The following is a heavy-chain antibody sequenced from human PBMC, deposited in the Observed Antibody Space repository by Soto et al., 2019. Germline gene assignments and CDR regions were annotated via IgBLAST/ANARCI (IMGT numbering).Heavy chain of an antibody. CDR3: ARGDSSSSLFGSFGGGMDV. J-gene: IGHJ6*02. CDR2: IIPIFGTA. Sequence: QVQLVQSGAEVKKPGSSVKVSCKASGGTFSSYAISWVRQAPGQGLEWMGGIIPIFGTANYAQKFQGRVTITADESTSTAYMELSSLRSEVTAVYYCARGDSSSSLFGSFGGGMDVWGQGTTVTVSS. CDR1: GGTFSSYA. V-gene: IGHV1-69*01. D-gene: IGHD6-6*01.